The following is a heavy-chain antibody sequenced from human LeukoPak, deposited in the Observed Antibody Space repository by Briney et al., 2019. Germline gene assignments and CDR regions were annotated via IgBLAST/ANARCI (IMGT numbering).Heavy chain of an antibody. Sequence: GGSLRLSCAASGFTFSGYDMHWVRQAPGKGLEWAALIRSDGSDKYYADSVKGRFTISRDNSKNTVFLQMNSLRAEDTAVYYCAKDIAAAGGPCAYWGRGTLVTVSS. J-gene: IGHJ4*02. CDR2: IRSDGSDK. CDR3: AKDIAAAGGPCAY. CDR1: GFTFSGYD. V-gene: IGHV3-30*02. D-gene: IGHD6-13*01.